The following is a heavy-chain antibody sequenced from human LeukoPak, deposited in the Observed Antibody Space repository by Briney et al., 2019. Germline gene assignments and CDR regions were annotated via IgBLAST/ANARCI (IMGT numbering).Heavy chain of an antibody. J-gene: IGHJ3*02. CDR1: GFTFSSYA. Sequence: GRSLRLSCAASGFTFSSYAMHWVRQAPGKGLEWVAVISYDGSNNYYADSVKGRFTISRDNSKNTLYLQMNSLRAEDTAVYYCARGKVIRNAFDIWGQGTMVTVSS. D-gene: IGHD2-21*01. V-gene: IGHV3-30-3*01. CDR2: ISYDGSNN. CDR3: ARGKVIRNAFDI.